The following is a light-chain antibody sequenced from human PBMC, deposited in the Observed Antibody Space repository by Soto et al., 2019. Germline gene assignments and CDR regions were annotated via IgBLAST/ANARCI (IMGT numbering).Light chain of an antibody. CDR2: DVS. Sequence: DIQMTQSPPTLSASVGDRVTIICRASQSISSWLAWYQQRPGKAPNLLIYDVSSLESGVPSRFSGSGSGTEFTLTISSLQPDDFATDYCQQYTNYPWTFGQGTKVEIK. CDR1: QSISSW. CDR3: QQYTNYPWT. J-gene: IGKJ1*01. V-gene: IGKV1-5*02.